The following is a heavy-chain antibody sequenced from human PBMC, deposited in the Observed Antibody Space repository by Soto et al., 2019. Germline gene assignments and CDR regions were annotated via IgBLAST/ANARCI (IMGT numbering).Heavy chain of an antibody. CDR2: VHHSGTT. CDR3: ARRWSGTDY. V-gene: IGHV4-59*01. D-gene: IGHD3-10*01. CDR1: GGSIGIYY. Sequence: SETLSLTCTVSGGSIGIYYWNWIRQSPGKGLEWIGYVHHSGTTIYNPSLEGRATISLDTSKNQFSLRLSSVTAADTAVYYCARRWSGTDYWGQGTLDTVSS. J-gene: IGHJ4*02.